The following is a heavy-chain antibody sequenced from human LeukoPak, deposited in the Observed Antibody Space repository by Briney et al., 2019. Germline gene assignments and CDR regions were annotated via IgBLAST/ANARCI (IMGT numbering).Heavy chain of an antibody. CDR3: ARGKGYNYGLFDY. V-gene: IGHV4-34*01. D-gene: IGHD5-18*01. CDR2: INHGGIT. Sequence: SSETLSLTCAVFGGSFSNYYWNWIRQPPGKGLEWIGEINHGGITNYNPSLKSRVTISVDTSKSQFSLRLSSVTAADTAVYYCARGKGYNYGLFDYWGQGTLVTVSS. CDR1: GGSFSNYY. J-gene: IGHJ4*02.